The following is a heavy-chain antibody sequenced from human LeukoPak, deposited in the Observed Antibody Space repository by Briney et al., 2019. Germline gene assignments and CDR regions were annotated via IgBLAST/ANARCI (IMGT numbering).Heavy chain of an antibody. J-gene: IGHJ4*02. V-gene: IGHV4-61*08. Sequence: SETLSLTCTVSGGSISSGGYYWSWIRQPPGKGLEWIGYIYHSGSTNYNPSLKSRVTISVDTSKNQFSLKLSSVTAADTAVYYCARDQFRPLYWGQGTLVTVSS. CDR3: ARDQFRPLY. CDR1: GGSISSGGYY. CDR2: IYHSGST. D-gene: IGHD5-24*01.